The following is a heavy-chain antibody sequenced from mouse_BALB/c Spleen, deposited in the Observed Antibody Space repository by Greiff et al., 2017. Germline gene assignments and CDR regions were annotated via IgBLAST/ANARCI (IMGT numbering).Heavy chain of an antibody. CDR2: INPYNGAT. D-gene: IGHD1-1*01. CDR1: GYSFTGYY. V-gene: IGHV1-31*01. J-gene: IGHJ2*01. Sequence: EVKLMESGPELVKPGASVKISCKASGYSFTGYYMHWVKQSHVKSLEWIGRINPYNGATSYNQNFKDKASLTVDKSSSTAYMELHSLTSEDSAVYYCARVTTDYFDYWGQGTTLTVSS. CDR3: ARVTTDYFDY.